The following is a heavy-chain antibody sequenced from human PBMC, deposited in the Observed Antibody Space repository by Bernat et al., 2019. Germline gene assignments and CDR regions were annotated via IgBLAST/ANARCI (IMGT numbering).Heavy chain of an antibody. CDR3: AKNAQTRELLYQYGMDV. D-gene: IGHD1-26*01. V-gene: IGHV3-23*01. CDR1: GFTFSSYA. Sequence: EVQLLESGGGLVQPGGSLRLSCAASGFTFSSYAMSWVRQAPGKGLEWVSAISGGGDVTYYADSVKGRFSISRDNSKNPMYLQMNSLRAEDTAVYYCAKNAQTRELLYQYGMDVWGQGTTVTVSS. J-gene: IGHJ6*02. CDR2: ISGGGDVT.